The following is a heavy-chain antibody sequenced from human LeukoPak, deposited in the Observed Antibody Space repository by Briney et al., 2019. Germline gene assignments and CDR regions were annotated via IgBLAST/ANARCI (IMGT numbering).Heavy chain of an antibody. J-gene: IGHJ4*02. CDR2: ISSSSSYM. CDR1: GFTFSSYS. CDR3: ARLDRSGGSCYDY. Sequence: GGSLRLSCAASGFTFSSYSMNWVRQAPGKGLEWVSSISSSSSYMYYADSVKGRFTISRDNAKNSLYLQMNSLRAEDTAVYYCARLDRSGGSCYDYWGQGTLVTVSS. V-gene: IGHV3-21*01. D-gene: IGHD2-15*01.